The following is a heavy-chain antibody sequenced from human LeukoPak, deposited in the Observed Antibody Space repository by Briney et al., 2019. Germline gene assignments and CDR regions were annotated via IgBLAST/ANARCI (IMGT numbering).Heavy chain of an antibody. Sequence: ASVKVSCKASGYTFTSYAMHWVRQAPGQRLEWMGWINAGNGNTKYSQKFQGRVTITRDTSTSTAYMELSRLRSEDTAVYYCARDGGGYCSSSRCSWFDPWGQGTLVTVSS. V-gene: IGHV1-3*01. J-gene: IGHJ5*02. CDR2: INAGNGNT. CDR3: ARDGGGYCSSSRCSWFDP. CDR1: GYTFTSYA. D-gene: IGHD2-2*01.